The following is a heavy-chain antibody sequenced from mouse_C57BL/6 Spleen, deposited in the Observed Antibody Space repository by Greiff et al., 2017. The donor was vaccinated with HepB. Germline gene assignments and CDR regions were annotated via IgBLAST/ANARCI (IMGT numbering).Heavy chain of an antibody. D-gene: IGHD1-3*01. Sequence: VQLQQSGPELVKPGASVKISCKASGYAFSSSWMNWVKQRPGKGLEWIGRIYPGEGDTNYNGKFKGKATLTADKSSSTAYMQLSSLTSEDSAVYFCALSSSSIYAMDYWGQGTSVTVSS. V-gene: IGHV1-82*01. CDR2: IYPGEGDT. CDR1: GYAFSSSW. J-gene: IGHJ4*01. CDR3: ALSSSSIYAMDY.